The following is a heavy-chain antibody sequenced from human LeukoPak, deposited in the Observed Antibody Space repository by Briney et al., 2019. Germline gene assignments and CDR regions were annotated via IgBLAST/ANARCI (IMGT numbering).Heavy chain of an antibody. CDR3: ATSSEVTTLLF. J-gene: IGHJ4*02. Sequence: GASVTVSFTASGYIFTSYYMHWVGQAPGQGREGMGIINPSGGSTAYAQTFHGRVTITRDTSTSTVYMELSSLRSEDTAVYYCATSSEVTTLLFWGQGTLVTVSS. CDR1: GYIFTSYY. V-gene: IGHV1-46*01. CDR2: INPSGGST. D-gene: IGHD4-17*01.